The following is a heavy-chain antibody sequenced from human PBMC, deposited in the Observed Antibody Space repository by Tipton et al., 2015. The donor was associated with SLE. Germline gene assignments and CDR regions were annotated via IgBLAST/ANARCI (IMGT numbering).Heavy chain of an antibody. J-gene: IGHJ6*03. CDR2: ISWNSGSI. CDR3: AKDSDINYYYYMDV. Sequence: SLRLSCAASGFTFDDYAMHWVRQAPGKGLEWVSGISWNSGSIGYVDSVKGRFTISRDNAKNSLYLQMNSLRAEDTALYYCAKDSDINYYYYMDVWGKGTTVTVSS. V-gene: IGHV3-9*01. CDR1: GFTFDDYA.